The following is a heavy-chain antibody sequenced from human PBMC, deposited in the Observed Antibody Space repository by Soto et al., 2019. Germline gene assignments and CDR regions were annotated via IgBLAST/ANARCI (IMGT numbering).Heavy chain of an antibody. CDR1: GGSISSGGYY. V-gene: IGHV4-31*03. J-gene: IGHJ4*01. Sequence: QVQLQESGPGLVKPSQTLSLTCTVSGGSISSGGYYWSWIRQHPGKGLEWIGYIYYSGSTYYKPXXXXXVXIXXXTXKNXXXXKLXXXXXXXXXXXXXXXXRQLDGXQGEYFDY. CDR3: XXXXRQLDGXQGEYFDY. CDR2: IYYSGST. D-gene: IGHD6-6*01.